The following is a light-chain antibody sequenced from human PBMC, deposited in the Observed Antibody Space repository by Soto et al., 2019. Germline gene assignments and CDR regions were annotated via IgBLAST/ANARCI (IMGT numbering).Light chain of an antibody. CDR3: SSYAGSNNLV. V-gene: IGLV2-8*01. J-gene: IGLJ2*01. CDR2: EVS. CDR1: SSDVGGYKY. Sequence: QSALTQPPSASGSPGQSVTISCTGTSSDVGGYKYVSWYQQHPGKAPKLMIYEVSKRPSGVPDRFSGSKSGNTASLTVSGLQAEDEDDYHCSSYAGSNNLVFGGGTKLTVL.